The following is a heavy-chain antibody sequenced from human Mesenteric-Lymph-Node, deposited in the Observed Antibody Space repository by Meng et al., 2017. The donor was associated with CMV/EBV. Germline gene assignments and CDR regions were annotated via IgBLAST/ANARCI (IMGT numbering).Heavy chain of an antibody. CDR1: SYS. V-gene: IGHV3-21*04. CDR2: ISSSSNYI. J-gene: IGHJ2*01. CDR3: AKDRSYYYASGSYSYWYFDL. Sequence: SYSMNWVRQAPGKGLEWVSSISSSSNYIYYADSVKGRFTISRDNAKNSLYLQMNSLRAEDMALYYCAKDRSYYYASGSYSYWYFDLWGRGTLVTVSS. D-gene: IGHD3-10*01.